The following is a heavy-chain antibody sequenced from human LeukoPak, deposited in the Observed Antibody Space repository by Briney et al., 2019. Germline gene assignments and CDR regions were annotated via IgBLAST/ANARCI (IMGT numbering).Heavy chain of an antibody. Sequence: SSETLSLTCTVSGGSIRSYYWSWIRQPAGKGLEWIGRIYPSGSTNYNPSLKSRVTMSIDTSKNQSSLKLTSVTAADTAVYYCARAVSSFDYYYMDVWGKGTTVTVSS. CDR1: GGSIRSYY. D-gene: IGHD6-13*01. J-gene: IGHJ6*03. CDR3: ARAVSSFDYYYMDV. CDR2: IYPSGST. V-gene: IGHV4-4*07.